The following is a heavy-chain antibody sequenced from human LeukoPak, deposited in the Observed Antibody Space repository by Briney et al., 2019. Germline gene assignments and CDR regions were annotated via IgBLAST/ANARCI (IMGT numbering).Heavy chain of an antibody. CDR3: VKGPRPDITVAHTVEN. V-gene: IGHV3-66*01. CDR2: IYSGGST. CDR1: GFTVSSNY. Sequence: PGGSLRLSCAASGFTVSSNYMSSVRQAPRKGLEWVSVIYSGGSTYYADSVKGRFTISRDNSKNTLYLQMNSLRAEDTAVYYCVKGPRPDITVAHTVENWGQGTLVTVSS. J-gene: IGHJ4*02. D-gene: IGHD6-19*01.